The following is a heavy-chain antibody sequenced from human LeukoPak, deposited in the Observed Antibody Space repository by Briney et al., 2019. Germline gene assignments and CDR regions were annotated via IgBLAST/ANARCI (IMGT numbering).Heavy chain of an antibody. CDR3: ARHRVVTADAFDN. J-gene: IGHJ3*02. Sequence: DPSETLSLTCTVSGGSISSNSYNWAWIRQPPGKDLEWIGSVFHSGTTYYNPSLENRLAMFVDTSENQFSLRLTSVTAADTAVYYCARHRVVTADAFDNWGQGTKVTVSS. V-gene: IGHV4-39*01. CDR1: GGSISSNSYN. CDR2: VFHSGTT. D-gene: IGHD2-21*02.